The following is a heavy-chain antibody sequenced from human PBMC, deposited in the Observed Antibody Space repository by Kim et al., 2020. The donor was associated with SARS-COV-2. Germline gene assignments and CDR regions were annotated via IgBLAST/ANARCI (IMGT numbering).Heavy chain of an antibody. CDR2: INAGNGNT. V-gene: IGHV1-3*01. J-gene: IGHJ5*02. Sequence: ASVKVSCKASGYTFTSYAMHWVRQAPGQRLEWMGWINAGNGNTKYSQKFQGRVTITRDTSASTAYMELSSLRSEDTAVYYCARATSLRAPYDPWGQGTLVTVSS. CDR3: ARATSLRAPYDP. CDR1: GYTFTSYA. D-gene: IGHD1-26*01.